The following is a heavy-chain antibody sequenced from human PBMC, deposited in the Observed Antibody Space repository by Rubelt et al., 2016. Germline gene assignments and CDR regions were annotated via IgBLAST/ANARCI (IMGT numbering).Heavy chain of an antibody. J-gene: IGHJ4*02. CDR1: GYTFTSYG. V-gene: IGHV1-18*01. D-gene: IGHD5-12*01. Sequence: QVQLVQSGAEVKKPGASVKVSCKASGYTFTSYGISWVRQAPGQGLEWMGWISAYDGNTYYAQKLQCIVSMTTCTSTSTAYMECRSLRSDDTALYYCARDRPYIAALHYFDYWGQGTLVTVSS. CDR3: ARDRPYIAALHYFDY. CDR2: ISAYDGNT.